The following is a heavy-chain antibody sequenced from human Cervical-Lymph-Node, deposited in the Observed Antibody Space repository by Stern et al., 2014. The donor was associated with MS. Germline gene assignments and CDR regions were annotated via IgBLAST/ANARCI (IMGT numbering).Heavy chain of an antibody. D-gene: IGHD4-17*01. CDR2: IRSSSSYI. Sequence: EVQLVESGGGLVKPGGSLRLSCAASGFTFSTYSMSWVRQAPGKGLEWVSSIRSSSSYIYYADSVKGRFTISRDNAKNSLYLQMNSLRAEDTAVYYCARDTVTTWGNWFDPWGQGTLVTVSS. J-gene: IGHJ5*02. CDR1: GFTFSTYS. V-gene: IGHV3-21*01. CDR3: ARDTVTTWGNWFDP.